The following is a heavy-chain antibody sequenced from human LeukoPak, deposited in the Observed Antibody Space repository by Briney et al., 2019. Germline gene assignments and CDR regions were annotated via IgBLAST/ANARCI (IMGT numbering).Heavy chain of an antibody. CDR3: ARDAGLYCGGDCFVVPGDDY. D-gene: IGHD2-21*02. CDR2: IIPIFGTA. V-gene: IGHV1-69*05. Sequence: SVKVSCKASGGTFSSYAISWVRQAPGQGLEWMERIIPIFGTANYAQKFQGRVTITTDESTSTAYMELSSLRSEDTAVYYCARDAGLYCGGDCFVVPGDDYWGQGTLVTVSS. J-gene: IGHJ4*02. CDR1: GGTFSSYA.